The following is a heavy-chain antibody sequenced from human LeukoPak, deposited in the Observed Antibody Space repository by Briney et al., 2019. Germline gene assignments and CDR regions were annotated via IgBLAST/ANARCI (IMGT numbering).Heavy chain of an antibody. Sequence: PSQTLSLTCTVSGGSISSGGYCWSWIRQPPGKGLEWIGYIYHSGSTYYNPSLKSRVTISVDRSKNQFSLKLNSVTAADTAVYYCARDRYGGKGRSLNWFDPWGQGTLVIVSS. D-gene: IGHD4-23*01. CDR1: GGSISSGGYC. CDR2: IYHSGST. J-gene: IGHJ5*02. CDR3: ARDRYGGKGRSLNWFDP. V-gene: IGHV4-30-2*01.